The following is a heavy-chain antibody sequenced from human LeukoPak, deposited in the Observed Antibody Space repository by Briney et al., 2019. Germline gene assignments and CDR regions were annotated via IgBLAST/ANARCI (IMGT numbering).Heavy chain of an antibody. V-gene: IGHV3-23*01. CDR2: ISGSGGST. CDR3: AKDQWELPLGEGRDV. CDR1: GFTFSSYA. D-gene: IGHD1-26*01. J-gene: IGHJ6*04. Sequence: GGSLRLSCAASGFTFSSYAMSWVRQAPGKGLEWVSAISGSGGSTYYADSVKGRFTISRDNSKNTLYLQMNSLRAEDTAVYYCAKDQWELPLGEGRDVGGKGTTVPVPS.